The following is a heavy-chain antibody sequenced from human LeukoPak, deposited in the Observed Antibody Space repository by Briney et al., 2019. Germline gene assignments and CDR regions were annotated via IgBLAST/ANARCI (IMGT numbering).Heavy chain of an antibody. CDR1: GFTFDDYA. CDR2: ISSSSSDI. D-gene: IGHD6-13*01. V-gene: IGHV3-21*01. Sequence: PGGSLRLSCAASGFTFDDYAMHWVRHAPGKGLEWVSCISSSSSDIYYADSVKGRFTISRDNAKNSLYLQMNSLRAEDTAVYYCARDRTAAWTDDAFDIWGQGTMVTVSS. J-gene: IGHJ3*02. CDR3: ARDRTAAWTDDAFDI.